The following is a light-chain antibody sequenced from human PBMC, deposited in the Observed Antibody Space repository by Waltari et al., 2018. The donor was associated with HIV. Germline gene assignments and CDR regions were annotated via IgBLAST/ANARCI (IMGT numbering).Light chain of an antibody. Sequence: QSVLTQPPSASGTPGQRVTISCSGSNSNVGISYVYWYQQRPGTTPKLVIYGINQRPSGVPDRFSCSKSCTSVALVISGIRSEDEADYYCAAWDYSLSGWVFGGGTKLTVL. CDR1: NSNVGISY. CDR3: AAWDYSLSGWV. J-gene: IGLJ3*02. V-gene: IGLV1-47*01. CDR2: GIN.